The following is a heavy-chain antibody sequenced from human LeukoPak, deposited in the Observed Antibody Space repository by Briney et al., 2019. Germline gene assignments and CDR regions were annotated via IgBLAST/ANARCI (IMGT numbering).Heavy chain of an antibody. CDR3: ARRRSHDVWSA. CDR2: IFYTGST. Sequence: PSETLSLTCTVSGDSINTGRYFWGWIRQPPGKGLEWIGTIFYTGSTYYNPSLQSRVTISIDTSKNRFSLSLTSVSAADTAVYFCARRRSHDVWSAWGQGTLV. J-gene: IGHJ4*02. D-gene: IGHD3-3*01. V-gene: IGHV4-39*01. CDR1: GDSINTGRYF.